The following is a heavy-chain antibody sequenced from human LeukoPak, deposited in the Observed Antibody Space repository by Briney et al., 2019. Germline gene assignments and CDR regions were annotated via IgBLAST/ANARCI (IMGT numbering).Heavy chain of an antibody. CDR2: IYTSGST. V-gene: IGHV4-4*07. D-gene: IGHD2-2*01. CDR3: AREAVVPAANDAFDI. Sequence: SETLSLTCTVSGGSISSYYWSWIRQPAGKGLEWIGRIYTSGSTNYNPSLKSRVTMSVDTSKNQFSLKLSSVTAADTAVYYCAREAVVPAANDAFDIWGQGTMVTVSS. J-gene: IGHJ3*02. CDR1: GGSISSYY.